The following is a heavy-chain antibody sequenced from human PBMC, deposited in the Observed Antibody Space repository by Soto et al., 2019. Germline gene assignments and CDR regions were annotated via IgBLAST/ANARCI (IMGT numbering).Heavy chain of an antibody. J-gene: IGHJ4*02. CDR2: VSHDGRNT. V-gene: IGHV3-30*18. CDR1: GFTFSDYA. D-gene: IGHD6-19*01. CDR3: AKGGRQWLVTSDFNY. Sequence: VQLVEFGGGVVQPGRSLRLSCAASGFTFSDYAMHWVRQAPGKGLEWVAVVSHDGRNTHYADSVKGRFTISRDSSMNTVSLEMTSLRAEDTAVYYCAKGGRQWLVTSDFNYWGQGALVTVSS.